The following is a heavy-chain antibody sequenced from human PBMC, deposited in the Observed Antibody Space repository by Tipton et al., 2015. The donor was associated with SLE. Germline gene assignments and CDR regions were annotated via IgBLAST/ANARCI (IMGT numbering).Heavy chain of an antibody. V-gene: IGHV4-61*01. CDR3: ARDPLGGLDY. CDR2: IYYSGST. Sequence: TLSLTCTVSGGSVSSGSYYWSWIRQPPGKGLEWIGYIYYSGSTNYNPSLKSRVTISVDTSKNRFSLKLSSVTAADTAVYYCARDPLGGLDYWGQGTLVTVSS. J-gene: IGHJ4*02. CDR1: GGSVSSGSYY.